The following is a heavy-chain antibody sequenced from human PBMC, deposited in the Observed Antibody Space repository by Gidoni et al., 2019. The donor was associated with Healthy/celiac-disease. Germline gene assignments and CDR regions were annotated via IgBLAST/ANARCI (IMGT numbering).Heavy chain of an antibody. J-gene: IGHJ6*02. V-gene: IGHV3-21*01. CDR3: ARDLPDAYYYYGMDV. CDR2: ISSSSSYI. Sequence: EVQLVESGGGLVKPGGSLRLSCPASGFTFSSYSMNWVRQAPGKGLEWVSSISSSSSYIYYADSVKGRFTISRDNAKNSLYLQMNSLRAEDTAVYYCARDLPDAYYYYGMDVWGQGTTVTVSS. CDR1: GFTFSSYS.